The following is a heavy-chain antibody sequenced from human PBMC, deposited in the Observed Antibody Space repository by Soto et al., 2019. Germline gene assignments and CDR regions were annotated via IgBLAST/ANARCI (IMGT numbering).Heavy chain of an antibody. D-gene: IGHD2-15*01. CDR1: GGSFSGYY. Sequence: QVQLQQWGAGLLKPSETLSLTCAVYGGSFSGYYWSWIRQPPGKGLEWIGKINHSGSTNYNPSLTIRVTISVDTSKHQFSPKLSSVTAADPAVYYCARGPRGGSSRYYYGMAVWGQGTTVTVSS. V-gene: IGHV4-34*01. J-gene: IGHJ6*02. CDR3: ARGPRGGSSRYYYGMAV. CDR2: INHSGST.